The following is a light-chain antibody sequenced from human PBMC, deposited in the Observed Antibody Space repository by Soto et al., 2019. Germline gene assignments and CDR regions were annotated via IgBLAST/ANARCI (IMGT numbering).Light chain of an antibody. J-gene: IGKJ5*01. CDR1: QNVDKF. Sequence: EVELTQSPATLSLCPGETATRSCRASQNVDKFLAWYQQRPGQPPRLLIFDSSNRATGVPVRFSGSGSGTVFTLTIGSLEPEDSAVYYCQQRKNWPPITFGQGTRLEIK. CDR3: QQRKNWPPIT. V-gene: IGKV3-11*01. CDR2: DSS.